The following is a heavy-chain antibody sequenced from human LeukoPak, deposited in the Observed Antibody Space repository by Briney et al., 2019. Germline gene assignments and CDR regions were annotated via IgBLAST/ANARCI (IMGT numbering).Heavy chain of an antibody. V-gene: IGHV4-39*07. CDR2: IYYSGST. J-gene: IGHJ4*02. CDR3: ARDVGADVWGMFYFDY. D-gene: IGHD3-16*01. CDR1: GGSISSSSYY. Sequence: SETLSLTCTVSGGSISSSSYYWGWIRQPPGKGLEWIGSIYYSGSTYYNPSLKSRVTISVDTSKNQFSLKLSSVTAADTAVYYCARDVGADVWGMFYFDYWGQGTLVTVSS.